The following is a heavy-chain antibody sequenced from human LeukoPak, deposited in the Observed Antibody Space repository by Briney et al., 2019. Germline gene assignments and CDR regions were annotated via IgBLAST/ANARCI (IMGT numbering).Heavy chain of an antibody. CDR2: IHYSGST. Sequence: PSETLSLTCPVSGGSISSYYWSWIRPPPGKGLEGIGNIHYSGSTTYNPSLKSRVTMSVDTSKNQFYLKLNSVTAADTAVYFCARVPPDLEENRSRPFDFWGQGTLVTVSS. V-gene: IGHV4-59*08. CDR1: GGSISSYY. CDR3: ARVPPDLEENRSRPFDF. D-gene: IGHD1-1*01. J-gene: IGHJ4*02.